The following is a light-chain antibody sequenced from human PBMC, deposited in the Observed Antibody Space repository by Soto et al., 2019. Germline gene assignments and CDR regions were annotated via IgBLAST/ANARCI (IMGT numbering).Light chain of an antibody. CDR1: NSDVGGYDY. CDR2: DVI. Sequence: QSVLTQPASVSGSPGQSITISCTGTNSDVGGYDYVSWYQQRPGKAPTLLIYDVINRPSGVSFRFPGSKSGNTASLTISGLQAEDEAEYYCSSYTRSSISVFGTGTKVTVL. CDR3: SSYTRSSISV. J-gene: IGLJ1*01. V-gene: IGLV2-14*01.